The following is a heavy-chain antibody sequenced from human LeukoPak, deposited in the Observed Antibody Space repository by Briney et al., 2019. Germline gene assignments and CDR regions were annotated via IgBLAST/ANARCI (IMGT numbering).Heavy chain of an antibody. CDR2: IYYSGST. J-gene: IGHJ4*02. CDR3: ASFRTGYSYGGFDY. D-gene: IGHD5-18*01. Sequence: PSETLSLTCTVSGGSISSYYWSWIRQPPGKGLEWIGYIYYSGSTNYNPSLKSRVTISVDTSKNQFSLKLSSVTAADTAVYYCASFRTGYSYGGFDYWGQGTLVTVSS. V-gene: IGHV4-59*01. CDR1: GGSISSYY.